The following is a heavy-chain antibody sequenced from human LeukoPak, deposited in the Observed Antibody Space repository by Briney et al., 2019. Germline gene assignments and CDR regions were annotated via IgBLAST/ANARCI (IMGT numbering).Heavy chain of an antibody. CDR3: ARVPHEYQLLYHFDY. V-gene: IGHV4-38-2*01. CDR2: IYHSGST. Sequence: PSETLSLTCAVSGYSISSGYYWGWIRQPPGKGLGWIGSIYHSGSTYYNPSLKSRVTISVDTSKNQFSLKLSSVTAADTAVYYCARVPHEYQLLYHFDYWGQGTLVTVSS. J-gene: IGHJ4*02. D-gene: IGHD2-2*02. CDR1: GYSISSGYY.